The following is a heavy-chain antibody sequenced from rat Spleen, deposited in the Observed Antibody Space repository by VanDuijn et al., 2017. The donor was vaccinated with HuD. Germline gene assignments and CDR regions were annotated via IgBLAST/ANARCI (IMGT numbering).Heavy chain of an antibody. D-gene: IGHD1-12*02. CDR1: GFTFSNFD. J-gene: IGHJ2*01. CDR2: IGPSGDST. Sequence: EVQLVESGGGFVQPGRSLKLSCAASGFTFSNFDMAWVRQAPTKGLEWVASIGPSGDSTYYRDSLKGRFTVSRDNAKGTLFLQMDSLMSEDTATYYCAKSRFYYYDGGYYCFNYWGQGVMVTVSS. CDR3: AKSRFYYYDGGYYCFNY. V-gene: IGHV5-19*01.